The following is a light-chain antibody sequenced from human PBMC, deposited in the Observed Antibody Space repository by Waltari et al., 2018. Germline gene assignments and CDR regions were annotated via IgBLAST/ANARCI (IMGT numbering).Light chain of an antibody. V-gene: IGLV1-40*01. CDR1: SSNIGGYY. J-gene: IGLJ6*01. CDR2: DNN. CDR3: QSYDSSLSAHV. Sequence: QSVLTQPPSVSGAPGQRVTIPCTGSSSNIGGYYVYWYQQLPGMAPKLLIYDNNKRPSGVSDRFSGSKSGTSASLTITGLQTEDEADYYCQSYDSSLSAHVFGSGTKLTVL.